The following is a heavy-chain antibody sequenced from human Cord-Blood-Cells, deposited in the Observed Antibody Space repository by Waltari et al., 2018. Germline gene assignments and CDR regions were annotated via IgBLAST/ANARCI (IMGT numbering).Heavy chain of an antibody. CDR1: GFPFRNPW. J-gene: IGHJ5*02. V-gene: IGHV3-15*01. CDR3: TTDTNPAAILNWFDP. Sequence: EVQLVESGGGLVKPGGSLRLSGAASGFPFRNPWMSWVRQAPGKGLEWVGRIKSKTDGGTTDYAAPVKGRFTISRDDSKNTLYLQMNSLKTEDTAVYYCTTDTNPAAILNWFDPWGQGTLVTVSS. CDR2: IKSKTDGGTT. D-gene: IGHD2-2*01.